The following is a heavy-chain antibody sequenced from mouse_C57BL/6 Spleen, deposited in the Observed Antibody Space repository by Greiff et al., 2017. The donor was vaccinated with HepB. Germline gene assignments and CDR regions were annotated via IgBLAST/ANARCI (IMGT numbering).Heavy chain of an antibody. CDR3: TRSDYYYYFDY. Sequence: VQLKQSGTVLARPGASAKMSCKTSGYTFTSYWMHWVKQRPGQGLEWIGAIYPGNSDTSYNQKFKGKAKLTAVTSASTAYMELSSLTNEDSAVYYCTRSDYYYYFDYWGQGTTLTVSS. CDR1: GYTFTSYW. J-gene: IGHJ2*01. D-gene: IGHD1-1*02. V-gene: IGHV1-5*01. CDR2: IYPGNSDT.